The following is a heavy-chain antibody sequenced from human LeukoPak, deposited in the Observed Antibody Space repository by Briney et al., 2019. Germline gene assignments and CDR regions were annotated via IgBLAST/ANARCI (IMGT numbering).Heavy chain of an antibody. Sequence: SETLSLTCTVSGGSISSSSYYWGWIRQPPGKGLEWIGSIYYSGSTYYNPSLKSRVTISVDTSKNQFSLKLSSVTAADTAVYYCADRGMEGEDDAFDIWGQGTMVTVSS. J-gene: IGHJ3*02. CDR2: IYYSGST. D-gene: IGHD3-16*01. CDR1: GGSISSSSYY. CDR3: ADRGMEGEDDAFDI. V-gene: IGHV4-39*07.